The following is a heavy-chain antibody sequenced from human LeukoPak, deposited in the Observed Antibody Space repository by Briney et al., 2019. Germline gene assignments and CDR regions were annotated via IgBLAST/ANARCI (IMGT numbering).Heavy chain of an antibody. J-gene: IGHJ3*02. Sequence: GGSLRLSCAASGFTFSSYAVCWVRQAPGKGLEWVSAISGSGGSTYYADSVKGRFTISRDNSKNTLYLQMNSLRAEDTAVYYCAKAEWELLEVDAFDIWGQGTMVTVSS. CDR3: AKAEWELLEVDAFDI. CDR2: ISGSGGST. V-gene: IGHV3-23*01. D-gene: IGHD1-26*01. CDR1: GFTFSSYA.